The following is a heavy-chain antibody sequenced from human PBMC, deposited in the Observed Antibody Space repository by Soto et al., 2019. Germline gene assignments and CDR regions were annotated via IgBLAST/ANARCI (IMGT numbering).Heavy chain of an antibody. Sequence: EVQLVESGGGLVQPGGSLRLSCEASGFTFRNYDMHWLRQGTGKGLEWVSGISAAGDTDYADSVEGRFTISRENAQNSFFLQMNSLRVGDTAVYYCARTDRDFYGLDVWGQGTTVIVSS. CDR2: ISAAGDT. CDR1: GFTFRNYD. V-gene: IGHV3-13*01. CDR3: ARTDRDFYGLDV. J-gene: IGHJ6*02.